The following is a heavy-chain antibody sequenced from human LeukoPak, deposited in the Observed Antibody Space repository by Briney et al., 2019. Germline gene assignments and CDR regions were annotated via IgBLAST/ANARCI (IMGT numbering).Heavy chain of an antibody. V-gene: IGHV1-46*01. CDR3: ARDLCHTSSYNLGDY. J-gene: IGHJ4*02. Sequence: ASVRVSCKASGYTFTSCYIHWVRQAPGQGLEWMGMINPSGGSSTYAQKFQGRVTMTRDTSTSTVYMEVSSLRPEDTAMYYCARDLCHTSSYNLGDYWGQGTLVTISS. CDR1: GYTFTSCY. D-gene: IGHD2-2*01. CDR2: INPSGGSS.